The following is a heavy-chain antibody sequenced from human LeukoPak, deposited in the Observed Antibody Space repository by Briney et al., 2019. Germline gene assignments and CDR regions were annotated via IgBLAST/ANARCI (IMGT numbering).Heavy chain of an antibody. CDR3: ASGGGYYYDSSGYWFDY. V-gene: IGHV1-69*04. J-gene: IGHJ4*02. CDR2: IIPIFGIA. Sequence: ASVKVSCKASGGTFSSYAIGWVRQAPGQGLEWIGRIIPIFGIANYSQKFQGRVTITEDKSTSTAYRELSSLRSEETAVYYCASGGGYYYDSSGYWFDYWGQGTLVTVSS. D-gene: IGHD3-22*01. CDR1: GGTFSSYA.